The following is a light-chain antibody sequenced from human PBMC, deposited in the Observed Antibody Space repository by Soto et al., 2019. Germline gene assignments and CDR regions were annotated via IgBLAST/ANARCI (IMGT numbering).Light chain of an antibody. Sequence: QSVLTQPPSVSGAPGQRVTISCTGSSSNIGAGYDVPWYQHLPGTAPKLLIYGNTNRPSGVPDRFSGSKSGTSASLAITGLQAEDEADYYCQSYDSSLSAVVFGGGTKVTVL. CDR3: QSYDSSLSAVV. V-gene: IGLV1-40*01. CDR1: SSNIGAGYD. J-gene: IGLJ2*01. CDR2: GNT.